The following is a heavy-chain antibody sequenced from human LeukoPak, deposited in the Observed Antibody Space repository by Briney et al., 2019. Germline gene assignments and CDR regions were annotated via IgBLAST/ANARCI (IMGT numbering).Heavy chain of an antibody. CDR1: NASVTSHH. Sequence: SETLSLTCAVFNASVTSHHWAWIRQPAGRGLEWVGRVHFSGSTNYNPFLRSRVALSLDKTKNGLSPTLKSVSAADTAVYYCARDDSSRDDSGGYHYWGRGVLVSVSS. V-gene: IGHV4-4*07. CDR3: ARDDSSRDDSGGYHY. D-gene: IGHD3-22*01. J-gene: IGHJ4*02. CDR2: VHFSGST.